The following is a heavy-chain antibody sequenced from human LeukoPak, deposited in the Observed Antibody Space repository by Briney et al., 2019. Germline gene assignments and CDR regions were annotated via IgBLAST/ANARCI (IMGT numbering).Heavy chain of an antibody. Sequence: SETLSLTCTLSGGSIXXXXXXXIRQPPGXAXXXXXHIFYTGSTTYTPSLKTRLTISLDTSKNQFSLKLTAVTAADTAVYYCARHGGFETYPLDYWGQGTLVTVSS. CDR3: ARHGGFETYPLDY. CDR2: IFYTGST. D-gene: IGHD3-10*01. V-gene: IGHV4-59*08. J-gene: IGHJ4*02. CDR1: GGSIXXXX.